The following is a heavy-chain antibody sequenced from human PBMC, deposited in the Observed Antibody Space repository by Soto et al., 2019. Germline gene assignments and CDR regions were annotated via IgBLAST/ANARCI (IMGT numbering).Heavy chain of an antibody. V-gene: IGHV3-48*03. Sequence: GSLRLSCAASGFTFSSYEMNWVRQAPGKGLEWVSYISSSGSTIYYADSVKGRFTISRDNAKNSLYLQMNSLRAEDTAVYYCARDALIFGVAPAPYYYYGMDVWGQGTTVTVSS. D-gene: IGHD3-3*01. CDR1: GFTFSSYE. CDR3: ARDALIFGVAPAPYYYYGMDV. CDR2: ISSSGSTI. J-gene: IGHJ6*02.